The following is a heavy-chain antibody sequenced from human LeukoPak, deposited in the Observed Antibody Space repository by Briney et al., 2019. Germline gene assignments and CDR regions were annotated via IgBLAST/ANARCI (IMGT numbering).Heavy chain of an antibody. CDR3: ARIRGGNNYHFDF. V-gene: IGHV1-2*02. CDR1: GYIFTGYY. D-gene: IGHD1-26*01. J-gene: IGHJ4*02. Sequence: ASVKLSCKASGYIFTGYYLHWVRQAPGQGLEWIGWINPNSAATIYARRFQGRVTMTRDTSISTAYMELSRLTSDDTAVYYCARIRGGNNYHFDFWGQGTLVTVSS. CDR2: INPNSAAT.